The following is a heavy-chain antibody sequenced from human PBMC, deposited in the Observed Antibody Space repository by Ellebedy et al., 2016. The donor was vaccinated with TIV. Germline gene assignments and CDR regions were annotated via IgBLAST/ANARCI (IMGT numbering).Heavy chain of an antibody. Sequence: GESLKISCAASGFTFSLNWMYWVRQAPGKGLEWVANIKEDGSEEYYVDSVKGRFTIPRDNAKNSLYLHMNSLRAEDTAVYYCARVRSVYYYIDVWGKGTTVTVSS. CDR2: IKEDGSEE. D-gene: IGHD2-8*01. V-gene: IGHV3-7*01. CDR1: GFTFSLNW. CDR3: ARVRSVYYYIDV. J-gene: IGHJ6*03.